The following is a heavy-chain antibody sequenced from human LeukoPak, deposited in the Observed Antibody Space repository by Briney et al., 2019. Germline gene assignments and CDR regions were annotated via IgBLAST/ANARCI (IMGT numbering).Heavy chain of an antibody. V-gene: IGHV3-53*01. CDR2: IHNGGST. CDR3: VSLARDY. Sequence: GGSLRLSCAASGFIVSTNYMTWVRQAPGKGLEWVSVIHNGGSTYYADSVKGRFTLSIDNSKNMLYLQMNSLRVEDTAVYYCVSLARDYWGQGTLVTVSS. J-gene: IGHJ4*02. CDR1: GFIVSTNY. D-gene: IGHD3-3*02.